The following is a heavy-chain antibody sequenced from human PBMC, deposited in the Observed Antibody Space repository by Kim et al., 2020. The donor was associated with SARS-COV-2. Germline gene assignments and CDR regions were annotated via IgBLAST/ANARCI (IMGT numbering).Heavy chain of an antibody. J-gene: IGHJ6*02. CDR3: ARVDDYGPPWSSGRNYYYGMDG. CDR2: ISSSSSTI. CDR1: GFTFSSYS. D-gene: IGHD4-17*01. Sequence: GGSLRLSCAASGFTFSSYSMNWVRQAPGKGLEWVSYISSSSSTIYYADSVKGRFTISRDNAKNSLYLQMNSLRDEDTAVYYCARVDDYGPPWSSGRNYYYGMDGWGQGTTVTVSS. V-gene: IGHV3-48*02.